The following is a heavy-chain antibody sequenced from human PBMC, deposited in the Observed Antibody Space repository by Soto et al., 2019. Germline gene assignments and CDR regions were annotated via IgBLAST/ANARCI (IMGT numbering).Heavy chain of an antibody. CDR2: IKSKTDGGTT. CDR3: TTEAHYCSSTSCHYYYYYYGMDV. V-gene: IGHV3-15*07. J-gene: IGHJ6*02. Sequence: GGSLRLSCAASGFTFSNAWMNWVRQAPGKGLEWVGRIKSKTDGGTTDYAAPVKGRFTISRDDSKNTLYLQMNSLKTEDTAVYYCTTEAHYCSSTSCHYYYYYYGMDVWGQGTTVTVSS. D-gene: IGHD2-2*01. CDR1: GFTFSNAW.